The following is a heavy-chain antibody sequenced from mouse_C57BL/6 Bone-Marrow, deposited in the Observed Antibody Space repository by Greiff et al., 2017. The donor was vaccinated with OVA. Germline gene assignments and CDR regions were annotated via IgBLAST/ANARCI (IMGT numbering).Heavy chain of an antibody. J-gene: IGHJ3*01. V-gene: IGHV5-4*01. CDR2: ISDGGSYT. D-gene: IGHD1-1*01. CDR1: GFTFSSYA. Sequence: EVQLVESGGGLVKPGGSLKLSCAASGFTFSSYAMYWVRQTPEKRLEWVATISDGGSYTYYPDNVKGRFTISRDNAKNNLYLQMSHLKSEDTAMYYCAREGHGSSPAWFAYWGQGTLVTVSA. CDR3: AREGHGSSPAWFAY.